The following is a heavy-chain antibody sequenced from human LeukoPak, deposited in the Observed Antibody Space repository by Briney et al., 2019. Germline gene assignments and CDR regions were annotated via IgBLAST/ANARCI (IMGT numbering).Heavy chain of an antibody. J-gene: IGHJ4*02. V-gene: IGHV1-2*02. CDR1: GYTFTGYY. Sequence: ASVKVSCKASGYTFTGYYMHWVRQAPGQGLEWMGWTNPNSGGTNYAQKFQGRVTMTRDTSISTAYMELSRLRSDDTAVYYCARETQYYYDSSGTYYFDYWGQGTLVTVSS. CDR2: TNPNSGGT. D-gene: IGHD3-22*01. CDR3: ARETQYYYDSSGTYYFDY.